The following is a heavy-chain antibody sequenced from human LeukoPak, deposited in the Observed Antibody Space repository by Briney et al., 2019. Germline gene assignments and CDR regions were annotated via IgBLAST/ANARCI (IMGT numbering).Heavy chain of an antibody. V-gene: IGHV3-7*01. J-gene: IGHJ4*02. CDR2: IKRDGSEK. D-gene: IGHD2-8*01. CDR3: AKDIGRYCTNGVCYPDY. Sequence: GGSLRLSCAASRFTFTDYWMSWVRQVPGKGLEWVANIKRDGSEKYYVDSVKGRFAISRDNAKNSLYLQMNSLRTEDTAVYYCAKDIGRYCTNGVCYPDYWGQGTLVIVSS. CDR1: RFTFTDYW.